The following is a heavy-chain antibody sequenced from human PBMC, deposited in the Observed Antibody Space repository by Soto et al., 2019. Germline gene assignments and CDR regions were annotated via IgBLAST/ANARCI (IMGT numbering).Heavy chain of an antibody. D-gene: IGHD1-26*01. CDR1: GYSFASYW. CDR2: IYPDDSNT. V-gene: IGHV5-51*01. Sequence: GESLKISCKGSGYSFASYWIGWVRQMPGKGLEWMGIIYPDDSNTKYSPSFQGQVTMSADKSISTAYLQWSSLKASDTAMYYCARHLLPWTASTCYVSDVWGQGTTVTVSS. CDR3: ARHLLPWTASTCYVSDV. J-gene: IGHJ6*02.